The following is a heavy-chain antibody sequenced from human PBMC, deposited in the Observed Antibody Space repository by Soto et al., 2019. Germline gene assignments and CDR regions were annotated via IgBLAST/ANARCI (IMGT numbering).Heavy chain of an antibody. V-gene: IGHV4-31*03. Sequence: QVQLQESGPGLVKPSQTLSLTCTVSGGSISSGGYYWSWIRQHPGKGLEWIGYIYYSGSTSYNPSLKSRVTISVDTCKNQFSLKLSSVTAADTAGDYCAGGIAAAGTSIWFDPWGQGTLVTVSS. J-gene: IGHJ5*02. CDR2: IYYSGST. D-gene: IGHD6-13*01. CDR3: AGGIAAAGTSIWFDP. CDR1: GGSISSGGYY.